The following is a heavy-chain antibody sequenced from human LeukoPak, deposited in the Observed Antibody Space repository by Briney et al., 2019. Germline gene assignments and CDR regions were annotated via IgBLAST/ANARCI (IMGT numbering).Heavy chain of an antibody. CDR1: GFTFSSYA. CDR2: ISYDGSNK. Sequence: GGSLRLSCAASGFTFSSYAMRWVRQAPGKGLEWVAVISYDGSNKYYADSVKGRFTISRDNSKNTLYLQMNSLRAEDTAVYYCARAYSNLLTGFDPWGQGTLVTVSS. D-gene: IGHD4-11*01. V-gene: IGHV3-30-3*01. J-gene: IGHJ5*02. CDR3: ARAYSNLLTGFDP.